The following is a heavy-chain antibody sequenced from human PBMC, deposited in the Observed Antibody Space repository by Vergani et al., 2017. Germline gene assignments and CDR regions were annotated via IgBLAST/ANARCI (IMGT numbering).Heavy chain of an antibody. CDR2: LTGGGGST. CDR3: VKDAGSYENFFDS. Sequence: EVQLLESGGSLKQPGGSVRLSCAASGFTFSTYAMHWVRQAPGKGLEWVSALTGGGGSTYYADPFKGRFIISRDNSRDTLYLQMNSLRPEDTATYYCVKDAGSYENFFDSWGKGTLVTVSS. J-gene: IGHJ4*02. CDR1: GFTFSTYA. D-gene: IGHD1-26*01. V-gene: IGHV3-23*01.